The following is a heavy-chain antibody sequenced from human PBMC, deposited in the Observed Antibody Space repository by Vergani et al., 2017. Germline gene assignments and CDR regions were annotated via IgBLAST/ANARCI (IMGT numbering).Heavy chain of an antibody. CDR3: ARGSWLGGSCYEPLFNY. V-gene: IGHV4-61*02. CDR2: IHTSGST. D-gene: IGHD2-15*01. CDR1: GGPINSQNYS. Sequence: QVQLQESGPGLVKPSQTLSLTCTVSGGPINSQNYSWSWIRQPAGKGLEWIGRIHTSGSTNYNPSLKSRVTMSEDTSKNQFSLNLTSVTAADTAVYFCARGSWLGGSCYEPLFNYSGQRFLVSVST. J-gene: IGHJ4*02.